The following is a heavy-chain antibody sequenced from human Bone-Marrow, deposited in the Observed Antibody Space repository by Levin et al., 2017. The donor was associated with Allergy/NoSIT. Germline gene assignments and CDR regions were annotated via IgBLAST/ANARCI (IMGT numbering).Heavy chain of an antibody. J-gene: IGHJ4*02. Sequence: SETLSLTCTVSGGSISSGDYYWRWIRQAPGKGLEWIGYIYDSGSTYYNPSLKSRVTISVDTSKHEFSLKLNSVAAADTAVYYCAAGIPPVAGLFFDYWGQGTLVTVSS. CDR3: AAGIPPVAGLFFDY. V-gene: IGHV4-30-4*01. D-gene: IGHD6-13*01. CDR1: GGSISSGDYY. CDR2: IYDSGST.